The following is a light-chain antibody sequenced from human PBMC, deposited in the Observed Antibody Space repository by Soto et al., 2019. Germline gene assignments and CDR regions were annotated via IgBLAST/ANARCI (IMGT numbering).Light chain of an antibody. J-gene: IGLJ1*01. CDR1: SSDVGGYNY. V-gene: IGLV2-14*01. CDR3: SSYTSSSTLVYV. CDR2: DVS. Sequence: QSALTQPDSVSGSPGQSITISCTGTSSDVGGYNYVSWYQQHPGKAPKLMISDVSNRPSGVSNRFSGSKSGNTASRTISGLQAEDEADYYCSSYTSSSTLVYVFGTGTKLTVL.